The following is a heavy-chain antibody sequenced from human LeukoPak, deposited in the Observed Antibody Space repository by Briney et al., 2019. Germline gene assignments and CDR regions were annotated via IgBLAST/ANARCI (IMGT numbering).Heavy chain of an antibody. Sequence: XVSGGSISXXXXXWCWXRQPXXXGXXXIGSINYSGNTYYASSLKSRFTISVDTSRNHFSLRLSSVTAADTAVYYCAAEQWTDSGVSSAPPNWGQGTLVTVSS. D-gene: IGHD2-15*01. CDR2: INYSGNT. J-gene: IGHJ4*02. V-gene: IGHV4-39*02. CDR3: AAEQWTDSGVSSAPPN. CDR1: GGSISXXXXX.